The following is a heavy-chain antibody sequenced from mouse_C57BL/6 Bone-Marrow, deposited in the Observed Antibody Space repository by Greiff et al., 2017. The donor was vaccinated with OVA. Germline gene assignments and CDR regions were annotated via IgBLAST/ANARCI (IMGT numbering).Heavy chain of an antibody. V-gene: IGHV3-6*01. CDR3: ARGRYDYAKDY. CDR2: ISYDGSN. J-gene: IGHJ4*01. Sequence: EVKLVESGPGLVKPSPSLSLSCSATGYSITSDYYWNWLRQPPGNQLEWMGYISYDGSNNYNPSLKNRISITRDTSKNQFMLKLNSVSTEDTATYCCARGRYDYAKDYWGQGASVTVSS. CDR1: GYSITSDYY.